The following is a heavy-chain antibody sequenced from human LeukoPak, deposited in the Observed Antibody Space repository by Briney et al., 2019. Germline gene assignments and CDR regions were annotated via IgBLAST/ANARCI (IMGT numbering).Heavy chain of an antibody. V-gene: IGHV4-59*01. Sequence: SETLSLTCTVSGGSISSYYWSWIRQPPGKGLEWIGYIYYSGSTNYNPSLKSRVTISVDTSKNQFSLKLSSVTAVDTAVYYCARSPGATIDYWGQGTLVTVSS. CDR2: IYYSGST. J-gene: IGHJ4*02. D-gene: IGHD1-26*01. CDR3: ARSPGATIDY. CDR1: GGSISSYY.